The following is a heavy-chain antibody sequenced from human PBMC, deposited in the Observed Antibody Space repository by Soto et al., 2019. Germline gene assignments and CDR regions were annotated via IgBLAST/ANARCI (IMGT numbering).Heavy chain of an antibody. CDR3: ARGRATVTPFDY. J-gene: IGHJ4*02. Sequence: ESGGGVVQPGRSPRLSCAASGFTFSSYGMHWVRQAPGKGLEWVAVIWYDGSNKYYADSVKGRFTISRDNSKNTLYLQMNSLRAEDTAVYYCARGRATVTPFDYWGQGTLVTVSS. D-gene: IGHD4-17*01. CDR2: IWYDGSNK. V-gene: IGHV3-33*01. CDR1: GFTFSSYG.